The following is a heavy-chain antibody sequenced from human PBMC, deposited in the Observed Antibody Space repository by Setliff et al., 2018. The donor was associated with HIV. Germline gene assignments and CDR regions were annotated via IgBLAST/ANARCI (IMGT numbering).Heavy chain of an antibody. Sequence: SETLSLTCTVSSGYMSGHFWTWIRQTPGEGLEWIGNIYLGETTNYNPSLKSRATISLDTSMNQFSLKLTSVTAADTAVYYCAREVDVVTTSDAFDIWGQGTMVTVSS. CDR3: AREVDVVTTSDAFDI. D-gene: IGHD2-21*02. CDR1: SGYMSGHF. V-gene: IGHV4-4*08. J-gene: IGHJ3*02. CDR2: IYLGETT.